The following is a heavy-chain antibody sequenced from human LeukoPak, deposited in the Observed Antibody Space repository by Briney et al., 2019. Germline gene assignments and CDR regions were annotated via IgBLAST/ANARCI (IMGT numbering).Heavy chain of an antibody. CDR3: ARARLLWFGELLFRGDNWFDP. Sequence: PSEALSLTCAVHGGSFSGYYWSWIRQPPGKGLEWIGEINHSGSTNYNPSLKSRVTISVDTSKNQFSLKLSSVTAADTAVYYCARARLLWFGELLFRGDNWFDPWGQGTLVTVSS. CDR1: GGSFSGYY. D-gene: IGHD3-10*01. V-gene: IGHV4-34*01. CDR2: INHSGST. J-gene: IGHJ5*02.